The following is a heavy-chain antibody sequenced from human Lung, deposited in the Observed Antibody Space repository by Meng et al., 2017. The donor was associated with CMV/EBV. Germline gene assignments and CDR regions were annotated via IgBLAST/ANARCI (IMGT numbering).Heavy chain of an antibody. CDR2: FYNGGPT. D-gene: IGHD6-19*01. Sequence: SETLSLTCSVSGGSISSTDYHWGWIRQPPGKGLEWIGSFYNGGPTSYNPSLKSRVTISIDMSKNQFSLKLSSATAADTAVYYCARTSSSGLDCWGQGTLVTVSS. J-gene: IGHJ4*02. CDR3: ARTSSSGLDC. V-gene: IGHV4-39*07. CDR1: GGSISSTDYH.